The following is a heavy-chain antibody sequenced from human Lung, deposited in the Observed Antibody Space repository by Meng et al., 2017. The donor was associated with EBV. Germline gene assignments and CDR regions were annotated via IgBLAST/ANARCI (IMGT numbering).Heavy chain of an antibody. CDR2: TYYRSKWYN. Sequence: QVQMQESGPGLVKPSQPLSPPCVSSGDSVSSSSAAWTWIRQSPSRGLEWLGRTYYRSKWYNDYAVFVKSRITINPDTSKNQFSLQLNSVTPEDTAVYYCARGATSVFDLWGRGTLVTVSS. CDR3: ARGATSVFDL. V-gene: IGHV6-1*01. J-gene: IGHJ2*01. CDR1: GDSVSSSSAA.